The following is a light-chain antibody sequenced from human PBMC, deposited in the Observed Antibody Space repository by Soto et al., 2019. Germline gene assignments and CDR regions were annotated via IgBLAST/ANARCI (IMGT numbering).Light chain of an antibody. J-gene: IGKJ4*01. V-gene: IGKV3-20*01. CDR1: QSVSRNS. CDR2: GAS. Sequence: EVVLTQSPGTLSLSPGLRATLSCRASQSVSRNSLAWYQQKPGQTPRLLIFGASNRAADIPARFSASGSGTDFTLTIGRLEPDDCAVYYCQQYDFLPLTVGGGT. CDR3: QQYDFLPLT.